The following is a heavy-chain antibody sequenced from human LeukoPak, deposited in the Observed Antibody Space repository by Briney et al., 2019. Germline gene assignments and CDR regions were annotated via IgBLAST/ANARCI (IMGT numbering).Heavy chain of an antibody. CDR2: IKQDGSEK. D-gene: IGHD3-9*01. J-gene: IGHJ4*02. CDR3: VSYYDFLTGCDY. V-gene: IGHV3-7*01. CDR1: GFTFSSYS. Sequence: GGSLRLSCAASGFTFSSYSMSWVRQAPGKGLEWVANIKQDGSEKYYVDSVKGRFTISRDNAKNSLYLQMNSLRAEDTAVYYCVSYYDFLTGCDYWGQGTLVTVSS.